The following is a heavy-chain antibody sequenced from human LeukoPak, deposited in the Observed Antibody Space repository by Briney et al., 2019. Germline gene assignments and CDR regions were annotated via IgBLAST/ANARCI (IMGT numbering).Heavy chain of an antibody. J-gene: IGHJ3*02. Sequence: GGSLRLSCAASGFTFSSYGMHWVRQAPGKGLEWVAVIWYDGSNKYYADSVKGRFTISRDNSKNTLYLQMNSLRAEDTAVYYCARVHSMVSDHDALDIWGQGTMVTVSS. CDR3: ARVHSMVSDHDALDI. CDR2: IWYDGSNK. D-gene: IGHD3-10*01. CDR1: GFTFSSYG. V-gene: IGHV3-33*01.